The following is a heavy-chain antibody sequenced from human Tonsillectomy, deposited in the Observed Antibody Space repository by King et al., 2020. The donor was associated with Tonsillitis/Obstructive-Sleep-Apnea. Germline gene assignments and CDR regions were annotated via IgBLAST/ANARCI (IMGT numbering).Heavy chain of an antibody. CDR2: INHSGST. J-gene: IGHJ5*02. D-gene: IGHD2-2*01. CDR3: ALLEYCSSTGCKQNHSGWFDP. Sequence: QVQLQQWGAGLLKPSETLSLTCAVYGGSFSGYYWSWIRQHPGKGLEWIGEINHSGSTNYNPSLKSRVTISVDTSKNQFSLKLSSVTAADPAVYYCALLEYCSSTGCKQNHSGWFDPWGQGTLVTVSS. CDR1: GGSFSGYY. V-gene: IGHV4-34*01.